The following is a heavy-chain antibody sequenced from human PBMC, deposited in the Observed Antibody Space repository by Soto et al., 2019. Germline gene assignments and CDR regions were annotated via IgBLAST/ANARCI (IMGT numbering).Heavy chain of an antibody. CDR1: GYTFTSYG. V-gene: IGHV1-18*01. Sequence: QVHLVQSGAEVKKPGASVKVSCKASGYTFTSYGITWVRQAPGQGLEWMGWISAHNGNTDYAQKLQGRVIVTRDTSTSTVYMELRSMRCDDTAVYYCARGRYGDYWGQGALVTVSS. CDR3: ARGRYGDY. J-gene: IGHJ4*02. CDR2: ISAHNGNT. D-gene: IGHD1-1*01.